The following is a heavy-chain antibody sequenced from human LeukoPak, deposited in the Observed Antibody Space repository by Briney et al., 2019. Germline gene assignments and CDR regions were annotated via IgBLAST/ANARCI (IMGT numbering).Heavy chain of an antibody. D-gene: IGHD3-16*02. CDR1: GFPVSSSY. CDR2: IYSGGST. Sequence: GGSLRLSFAASGFPVSSSYMRWVRPAPGKGLEWVSVIYSGGSTYYTDSVKGRFTISRDNSKNTLYLQMNSLRAEDTAVYYCARGPDRFDYWGQGTLVTVSS. CDR3: ARGPDRFDY. V-gene: IGHV3-66*01. J-gene: IGHJ4*02.